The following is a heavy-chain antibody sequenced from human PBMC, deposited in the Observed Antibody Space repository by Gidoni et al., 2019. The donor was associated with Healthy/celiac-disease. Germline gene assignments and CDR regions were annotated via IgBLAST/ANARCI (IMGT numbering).Heavy chain of an antibody. CDR3: ARGYYDSSGYYQGDYMDV. D-gene: IGHD3-22*01. Sequence: QVQLVESGGGVVQPRRSLRLPCAASGFTFSSYGMHWVRQAPGKGLEWVAVIWYDGSNKYYADSVKGRFTISRDNSKNTLYLQMNSLRAEDTAVYYCARGYYDSSGYYQGDYMDVWGKGTTVTVSS. CDR1: GFTFSSYG. CDR2: IWYDGSNK. J-gene: IGHJ6*03. V-gene: IGHV3-33*01.